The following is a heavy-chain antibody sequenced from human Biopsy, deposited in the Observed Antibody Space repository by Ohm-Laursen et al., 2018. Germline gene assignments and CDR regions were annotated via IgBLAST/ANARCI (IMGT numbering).Heavy chain of an antibody. CDR1: GGSISNNNYY. D-gene: IGHD3-22*01. J-gene: IGHJ5*02. CDR3: ARDYDTSGYYYVS. Sequence: SDTLSLTCIVSGGSISNNNYYWGWIRQPPGKGLEWIGSIFYRGSTHYKPSLKSRVNISVDTSKNQFSVKLASVTAADTAVYYCARDYDTSGYYYVSWGQGTLVTVSS. V-gene: IGHV4-39*02. CDR2: IFYRGST.